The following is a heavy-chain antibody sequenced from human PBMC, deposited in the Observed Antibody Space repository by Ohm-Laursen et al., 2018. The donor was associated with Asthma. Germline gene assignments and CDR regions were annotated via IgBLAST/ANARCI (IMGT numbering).Heavy chain of an antibody. CDR1: GFTFDDYA. D-gene: IGHD1-26*01. J-gene: IGHJ4*02. Sequence: SLRLSCAASGFTFDDYAMHWVRQAPGRGLEWVSGINWNSGDTGYADSVKGRFTISRDNAKNSLYLHMSSLRDEDTALYYCAKDRISGSYGAGYYFDYWGQGTLVTVSS. V-gene: IGHV3-9*01. CDR2: INWNSGDT. CDR3: AKDRISGSYGAGYYFDY.